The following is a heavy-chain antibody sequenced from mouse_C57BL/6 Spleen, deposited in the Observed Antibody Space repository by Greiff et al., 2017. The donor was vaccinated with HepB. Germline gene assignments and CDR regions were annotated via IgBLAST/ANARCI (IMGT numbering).Heavy chain of an antibody. CDR3: ARSYDYDGYFDV. D-gene: IGHD2-4*01. CDR1: GYTFTDYN. CDR2: INPNNGGT. Sequence: EVKLMESGPELVKPGASVKIPCKASGYTFTDYNMDWVKQSHGKSLEWIGDINPNNGGTIYNQKFKGKATLTVDKSSSTAYMELRSLTSEDTAVYYCARSYDYDGYFDVWGTGTTVTVSS. J-gene: IGHJ1*03. V-gene: IGHV1-18*01.